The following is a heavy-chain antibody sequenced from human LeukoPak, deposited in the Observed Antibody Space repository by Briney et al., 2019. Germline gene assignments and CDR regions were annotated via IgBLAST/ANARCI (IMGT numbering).Heavy chain of an antibody. D-gene: IGHD2-2*01. CDR2: ISAYNGNT. CDR1: GYTFTSYG. Sequence: GASVKVSCKASGYTFTSYGIRWVRQAPGQGLEWMGWISAYNGNTNYAQKLQGRVTMTTDTSTSTAHMELRSLRSDDTAVYYCARGECSSTSCYRPYYYYGMDVWGQGTTVTVSS. CDR3: ARGECSSTSCYRPYYYYGMDV. J-gene: IGHJ6*02. V-gene: IGHV1-18*01.